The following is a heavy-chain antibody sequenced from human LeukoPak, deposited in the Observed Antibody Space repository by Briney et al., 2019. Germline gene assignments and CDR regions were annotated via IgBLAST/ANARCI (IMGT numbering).Heavy chain of an antibody. J-gene: IGHJ4*02. CDR1: GFPFSTYA. V-gene: IGHV3-30-3*01. CDR3: MRDRRDGNNLVYHFDF. CDR2: MSYDVTSE. D-gene: IGHD5-24*01. Sequence: PGGPLRPSCAASGFPFSTYAMHWVPQAPGKGLEWVAVMSYDVTSEYYADSVRGRFTISRDQSQNMLYLHMTSLRDEHRALYYCMRDRRDGNNLVYHFDFWGQGTLVTVP.